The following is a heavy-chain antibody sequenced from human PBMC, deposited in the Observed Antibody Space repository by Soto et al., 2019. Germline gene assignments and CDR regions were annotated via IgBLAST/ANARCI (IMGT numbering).Heavy chain of an antibody. V-gene: IGHV3-11*01. J-gene: IGHJ4*02. D-gene: IGHD6-19*01. CDR2: INTLSSAI. CDR1: GFTFSYYY. Sequence: GGSLRLSCAGSGFTFSYYYMTWIRQSPGKGLEWVSYINTLSSAIYYADSVKGRFTISRDNAKNSLYLQMNSLRAEDTAVYYCARRLQWQLRPLDSWGRGTLVTVSS. CDR3: ARRLQWQLRPLDS.